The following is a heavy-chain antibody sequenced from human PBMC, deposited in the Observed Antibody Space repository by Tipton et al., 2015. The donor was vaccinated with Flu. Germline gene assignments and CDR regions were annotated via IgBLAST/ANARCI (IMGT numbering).Heavy chain of an antibody. V-gene: IGHV3-74*01. CDR3: ARDGQAYLPPYYYYMDV. D-gene: IGHD2-2*02. CDR1: GFTFSSYW. CDR2: INSDGSST. Sequence: GSLRLSCAASGFTFSSYWMHWVRQAPGKGLVWVSRINSDGSSTSYADSVKGRFTISRDNAKNTLYLQMNSLRAEDTAVYYCARDGQAYLPPYYYYMDVWGKGTTVTVSS. J-gene: IGHJ6*03.